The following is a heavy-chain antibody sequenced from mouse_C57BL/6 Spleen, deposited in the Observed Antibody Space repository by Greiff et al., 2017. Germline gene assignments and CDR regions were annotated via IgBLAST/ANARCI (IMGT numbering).Heavy chain of an antibody. CDR2: INPSSGYT. J-gene: IGHJ2*01. CDR1: GYTFTSYW. CDR3: ARGVTTVVWDY. D-gene: IGHD1-1*01. V-gene: IGHV1-7*01. Sequence: QVQLQQSGAELAKPGASVKLSCKASGYTFTSYWMHWVKQRPGQGLEWIGYINPSSGYTKYNQKFKDKAILTADKSSSTAYMQLSSLTYEDSAVYYCARGVTTVVWDYWGQGTTLTVSS.